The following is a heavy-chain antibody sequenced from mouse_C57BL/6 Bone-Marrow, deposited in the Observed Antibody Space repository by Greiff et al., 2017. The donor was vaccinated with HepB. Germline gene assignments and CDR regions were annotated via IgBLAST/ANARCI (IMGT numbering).Heavy chain of an antibody. CDR3: AREENGYYLYWYFDV. CDR1: GYTFTDYY. CDR2: IFPGSGST. D-gene: IGHD2-3*01. Sequence: QVQLQQSGPELVKPGASVKISCKASGYTFTDYYINWVKQRPGQGLEWIGWIFPGSGSTYYNEKFKGKATLTVDKSSSTAYMLLSSLTSEDSAVYFCAREENGYYLYWYFDVWGTGTTVTVSS. V-gene: IGHV1-75*01. J-gene: IGHJ1*03.